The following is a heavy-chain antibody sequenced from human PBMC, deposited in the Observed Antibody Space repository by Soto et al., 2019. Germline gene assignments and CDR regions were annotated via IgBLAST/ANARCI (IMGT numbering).Heavy chain of an antibody. J-gene: IGHJ4*02. D-gene: IGHD3-22*01. CDR2: IYYRGNT. V-gene: IGHV4-31*03. CDR1: GDSRSSGAYY. Sequence: PSETLSLTCTVSGDSRSSGAYYWNWTRQHPGKALEWIGYIYYRGNTYYDPSLKSRIVISVDTSKNQFSLNLVSVTAADTALYSCAGSYSGYLDNWGRGALVTVSS. CDR3: AGSYSGYLDN.